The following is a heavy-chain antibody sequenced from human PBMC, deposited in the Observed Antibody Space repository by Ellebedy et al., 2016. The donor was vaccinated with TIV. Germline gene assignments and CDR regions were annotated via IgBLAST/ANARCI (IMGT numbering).Heavy chain of an antibody. CDR2: INSNSYDI. D-gene: IGHD1-26*01. J-gene: IGHJ4*02. CDR3: ARDPISEYSGSYGDDY. V-gene: IGHV3-21*01. Sequence: GESLKISXAASGFPFNYYNMNWVRQAPGKGLEWVSSINSNSYDIYYADSMKGRFTISRDNAKNSLYLQMNSLRAEDTAVYYCARDPISEYSGSYGDDYWGQGTLVTVSS. CDR1: GFPFNYYN.